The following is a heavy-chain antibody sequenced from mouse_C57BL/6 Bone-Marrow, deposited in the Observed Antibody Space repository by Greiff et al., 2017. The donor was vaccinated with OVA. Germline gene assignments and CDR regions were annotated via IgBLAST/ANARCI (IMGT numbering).Heavy chain of an antibody. J-gene: IGHJ4*01. CDR3: ARRGSGYGYAMDY. V-gene: IGHV14-3*01. CDR2: IDPANGNT. Sequence: EVQLQQSVAELVRPGASVKMSCTASGYNIKNTYMHWVKQRPEQGLEWIGRIDPANGNTKYAPKFQGKATITADTSSNTAYLPLSSLTSEDTAIYCCARRGSGYGYAMDYWGQGTSVTVSS. D-gene: IGHD1-1*01. CDR1: GYNIKNTY.